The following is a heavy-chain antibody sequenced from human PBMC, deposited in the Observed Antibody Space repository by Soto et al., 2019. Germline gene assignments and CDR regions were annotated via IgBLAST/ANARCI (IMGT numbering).Heavy chain of an antibody. CDR2: ISYDGSNK. J-gene: IGHJ5*02. CDR3: ARREVEDSGRCFDP. CDR1: GFTFSTYG. Sequence: QVQLVESGGGVVQPGRSLRLSCAASGFTFSTYGMHWVRQAPGKGLEWVALISYDGSNKYYADSVKGRFTISRDNSKKTRYLQMNSLRAEDTAVYYSARREVEDSGRCFDPWGQGTLVTVSS. V-gene: IGHV3-30*03. D-gene: IGHD1-26*01.